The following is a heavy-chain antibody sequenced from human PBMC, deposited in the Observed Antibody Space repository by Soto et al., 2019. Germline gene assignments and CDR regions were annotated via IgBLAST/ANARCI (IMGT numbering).Heavy chain of an antibody. CDR1: GLTVSNAY. CDR2: IYYNGTT. CDR3: VRPLPSGRNYGLDV. V-gene: IGHV3-53*01. D-gene: IGHD3-10*01. J-gene: IGHJ6*01. Sequence: SLRLSCAPSGLTVSNAYMAWVLHAPGMGLEWVSVIYYNGTTYYADSVKGRFTISRDTSTNTLSLQMDSLRAEDTAVYYCVRPLPSGRNYGLDVWGQGTTLPDSS.